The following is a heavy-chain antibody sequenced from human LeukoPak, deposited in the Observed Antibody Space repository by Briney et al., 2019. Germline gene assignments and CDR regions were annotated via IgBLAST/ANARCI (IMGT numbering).Heavy chain of an antibody. CDR3: AKPPRWQRLPRFDY. J-gene: IGHJ4*02. CDR2: ISGSGGST. V-gene: IGHV3-23*01. D-gene: IGHD6-25*01. CDR1: GFTFSSYA. Sequence: PGGSLRLPCAASGFTFSSYAMSWVRQAPGKGLEWVSAISGSGGSTYYADSVKGRFTISRDNSKNTLYLQMNSLRAEDTAVYYCAKPPRWQRLPRFDYWGQGTLVTVSS.